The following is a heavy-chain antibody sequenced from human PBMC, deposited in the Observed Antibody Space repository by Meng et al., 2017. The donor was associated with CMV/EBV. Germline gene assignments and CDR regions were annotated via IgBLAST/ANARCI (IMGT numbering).Heavy chain of an antibody. CDR3: AREAFKVLFFPFDP. CDR1: GGSISSGSYY. V-gene: IGHV4-61*02. D-gene: IGHD1-1*01. Sequence: VQLQEPGPGLVKPSQTLSLTCTVSGGSISSGSYYWSWIRQPAGKGLEWIGRIYTSGSTNYNPSLKSRVTISVDTSKNQFSLKLSSVTAADTAVYYCAREAFKVLFFPFDPWGQGTLVTVSS. J-gene: IGHJ5*02. CDR2: IYTSGST.